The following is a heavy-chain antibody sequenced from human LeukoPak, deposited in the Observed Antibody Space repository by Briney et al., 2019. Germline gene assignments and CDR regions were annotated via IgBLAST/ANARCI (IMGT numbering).Heavy chain of an antibody. V-gene: IGHV4-34*01. CDR3: ARGRIPSPHGGRGAFDI. D-gene: IGHD3-16*01. CDR1: GGSFSGYY. CDR2: INPTRTS. Sequence: SETLSLTCAVYGGSFSGYYWSWVRQPPGKGLEWMGEINPTRTSTSNPSLHSRVTISVPTSTTQFSLPLSSVPAADTAVYYCARGRIPSPHGGRGAFDIWGQGTLVTVSS. J-gene: IGHJ3*02.